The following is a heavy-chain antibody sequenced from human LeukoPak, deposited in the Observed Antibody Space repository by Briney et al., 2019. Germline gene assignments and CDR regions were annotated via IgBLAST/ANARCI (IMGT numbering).Heavy chain of an antibody. J-gene: IGHJ6*02. CDR2: ISGSGGST. V-gene: IGHV3-23*01. CDR1: GFTFSSYA. Sequence: GGSLRLSCAASGFTFSSYAMSWVRQAPGKGLEWVSAISGSGGSTYYADSVKGRFTISRDNSKNTLYLKMNSLRAEDTAVYYCAKDRFRRRISGDSSGYYALPERYYYYYGMDVWGQGTTVTVSS. CDR3: AKDRFRRRISGDSSGYYALPERYYYYYGMDV. D-gene: IGHD3-22*01.